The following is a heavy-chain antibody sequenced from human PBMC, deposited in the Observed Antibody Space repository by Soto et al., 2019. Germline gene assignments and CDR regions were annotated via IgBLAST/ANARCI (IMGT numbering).Heavy chain of an antibody. D-gene: IGHD6-13*01. CDR1: GYTFTGYY. V-gene: IGHV1-2*02. CDR3: AIILAAASVDY. Sequence: ASVKVSCKASGYTFTGYYMHWVRQAPGQGLEWMGWINPNIGGTNYAQKFQGRVTITADKSTSTAYMELSSLRSEDTAVYYCAIILAAASVDYWGQGTLVTVSS. CDR2: INPNIGGT. J-gene: IGHJ4*02.